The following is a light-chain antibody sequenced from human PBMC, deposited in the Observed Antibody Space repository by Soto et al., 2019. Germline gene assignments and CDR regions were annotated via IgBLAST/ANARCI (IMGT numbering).Light chain of an antibody. CDR2: KAS. Sequence: DIQMTQSPSTLSASVGDRVTITCRASQSISSQLAWFQQKPGKAPKVLIYKASSLESGVPSRFSGSGSGTEFTLTINSLQPDDFATYYCQQDNSFGQGTKLEIK. CDR3: QQDNS. V-gene: IGKV1-5*03. CDR1: QSISSQ. J-gene: IGKJ2*01.